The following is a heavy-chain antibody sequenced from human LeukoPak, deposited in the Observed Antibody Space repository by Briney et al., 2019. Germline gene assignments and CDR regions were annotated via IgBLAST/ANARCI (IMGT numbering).Heavy chain of an antibody. D-gene: IGHD3-9*01. CDR1: GFTFSLYG. Sequence: GGSLRLSCAASGFTFSLYGMNWVRQAPWKGLEWVSGITGSGVITYYADSVKGRFTISRDNSKNTVDLQMNSLRAEDTAIYYCAKDDAWVRYQDWGQGTVVTVSS. CDR2: ITGSGVIT. J-gene: IGHJ4*02. V-gene: IGHV3-23*01. CDR3: AKDDAWVRYQD.